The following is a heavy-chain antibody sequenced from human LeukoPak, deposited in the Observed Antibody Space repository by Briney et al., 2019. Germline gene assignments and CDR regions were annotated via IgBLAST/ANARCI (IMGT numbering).Heavy chain of an antibody. Sequence: PSETLSLTCTVSGGSISSYYWSWIRQPAGKGLEWIGRIYTSGSTNYNPSLKSRVTMSVDTSKDQFSLKLSSVTAADTAVYYCARDEMLQYTYYFDYWGQGTLVTVSS. CDR2: IYTSGST. CDR1: GGSISSYY. D-gene: IGHD4-11*01. CDR3: ARDEMLQYTYYFDY. J-gene: IGHJ4*02. V-gene: IGHV4-4*07.